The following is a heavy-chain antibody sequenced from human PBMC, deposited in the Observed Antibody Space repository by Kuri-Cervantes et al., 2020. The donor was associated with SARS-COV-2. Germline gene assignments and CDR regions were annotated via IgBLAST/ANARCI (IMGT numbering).Heavy chain of an antibody. Sequence: GGSLRLSCAASGFTFSTYGMQWVRQAPGKGLEWVAVIWSDGSQKYYADSVKGRFTISRDNSKNTLYLQMNNLRAEDTAVYYCARARPSISARRYYFYYYVDVWGKGTTVTVSS. CDR2: IWSDGSQK. CDR3: ARARPSISARRYYFYYYVDV. V-gene: IGHV3-33*01. J-gene: IGHJ6*03. D-gene: IGHD6-6*01. CDR1: GFTFSTYG.